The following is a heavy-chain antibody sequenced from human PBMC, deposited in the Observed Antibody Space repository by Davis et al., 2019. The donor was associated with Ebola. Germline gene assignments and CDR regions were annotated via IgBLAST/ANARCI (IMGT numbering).Heavy chain of an antibody. Sequence: GESLKISCAASGFTFSYAWMSWVRQAPGKGLEWVGRIKSKTDGGTTDYAAPVKGRFSISRDDLKNTLYLQMNNLRAEDTAVYYCVRLVGPNWGQGTLVTVSS. CDR1: GFTFSYAW. CDR3: VRLVGPN. D-gene: IGHD3-22*01. J-gene: IGHJ4*02. CDR2: IKSKTDGGTT. V-gene: IGHV3-15*05.